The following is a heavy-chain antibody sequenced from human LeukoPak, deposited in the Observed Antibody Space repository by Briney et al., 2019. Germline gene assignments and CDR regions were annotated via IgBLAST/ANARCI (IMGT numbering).Heavy chain of an antibody. CDR1: GGTFSSYA. CDR2: IIPIFGTA. D-gene: IGHD2-2*01. J-gene: IGHJ6*04. V-gene: IGHV1-69*13. Sequence: ASVKVSCKASGGTFSSYAISWVRQAPGQGLEWMGGIIPIFGTANYAQKFQGRVTITADGSTSTAYMELSSLRSEDTAVYYCARGSYQLPLEVYYYGMDVWGKGTTVTVSS. CDR3: ARGSYQLPLEVYYYGMDV.